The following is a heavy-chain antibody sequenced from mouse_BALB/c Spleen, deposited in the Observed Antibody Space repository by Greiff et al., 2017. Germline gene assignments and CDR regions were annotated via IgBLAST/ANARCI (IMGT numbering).Heavy chain of an antibody. V-gene: IGHV1-39*01. J-gene: IGHJ1*01. D-gene: IGHD1-1*01. CDR3: AKSWPYYYGSSYYWYIDV. CDR1: GYSFTGYN. CDR2: IDPYYGGT. Sequence: EVQLQQSGPELEAPGASVTISCKASGYSFTGYNMNWVKQSNGKSLEWIGNIDPYYGGTSYNQQFKGKATLNVDKSSRTAYMQLKSLTSENSAVYYCAKSWPYYYGSSYYWYIDVWGAGTTVTVSS.